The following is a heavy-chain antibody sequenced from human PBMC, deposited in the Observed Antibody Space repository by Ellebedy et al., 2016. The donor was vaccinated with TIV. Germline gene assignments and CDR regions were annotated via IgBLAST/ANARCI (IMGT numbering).Heavy chain of an antibody. CDR3: ERDSYGSGSYSSD. CDR2: ISSSSSST. Sequence: GESLKISCAASGFTFSDYYMSWIRQAPGKGLEWVSYISSSSSSTNYADSVKGRFNISRDNSKNSLYLRMHSLGAEDTAVYYCERDSYGSGSYSSDWGQGTLVTVSS. V-gene: IGHV3-11*06. J-gene: IGHJ4*02. CDR1: GFTFSDYY. D-gene: IGHD3-10*01.